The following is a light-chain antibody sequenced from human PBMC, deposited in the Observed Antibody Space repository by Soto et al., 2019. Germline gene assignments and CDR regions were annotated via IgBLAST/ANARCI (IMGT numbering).Light chain of an antibody. Sequence: QSVLTQPPSVSATPGQEVTFSCSGSSSNIGNDYVSWYQQLPGTAPKLLIYDDHERPSGIPARFSGSKSGTSATLVITGLQTGDEADYYCGTWDSSLSAVVFGGGTKLTVL. CDR3: GTWDSSLSAVV. CDR2: DDH. J-gene: IGLJ2*01. CDR1: SSNIGNDY. V-gene: IGLV1-51*01.